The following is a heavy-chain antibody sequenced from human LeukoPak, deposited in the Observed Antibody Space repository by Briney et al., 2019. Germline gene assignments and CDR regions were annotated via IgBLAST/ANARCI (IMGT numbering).Heavy chain of an antibody. Sequence: PSETLSLTCTVSGGSISSSSYSWGWIRQPPGKGLEWIGSIYYSGSTYYNPSLKSRVTISVDTSKNQFSLKLSSVTAADTAVYYCARGDSSGYYPDYWGQGTLVTVSS. CDR1: GGSISSSSYS. V-gene: IGHV4-39*07. CDR3: ARGDSSGYYPDY. CDR2: IYYSGST. J-gene: IGHJ4*02. D-gene: IGHD3-22*01.